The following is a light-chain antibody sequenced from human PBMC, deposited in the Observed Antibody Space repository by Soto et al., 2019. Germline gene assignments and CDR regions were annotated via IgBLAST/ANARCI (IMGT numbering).Light chain of an antibody. V-gene: IGKV3-20*01. CDR1: QSVSNNY. CDR2: GAS. J-gene: IGKJ1*01. Sequence: ENVLTESPGTLSLSSGERATLSLRASQSVSNNYLAWYQQKPGQAPRLLIYGASNRATGIPDRFSGSGSGTDFTLTISRLEPEDFAVYYCQQYGSSGTFGQGTKVDIK. CDR3: QQYGSSGT.